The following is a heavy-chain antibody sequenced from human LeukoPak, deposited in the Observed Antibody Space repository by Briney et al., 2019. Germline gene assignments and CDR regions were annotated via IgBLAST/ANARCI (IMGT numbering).Heavy chain of an antibody. CDR3: ARRTQLNGPLYDILTGYQDAFDI. CDR1: GGSISSYY. Sequence: PSETLSLTCTVSGGSISSYYWSWIRQPPGKGLEWIGYIYYSGSTNYNPSLKSRVTISVDTSKNQFSLKLSSVTAADTAVYYCARRTQLNGPLYDILTGYQDAFDIWGQGTMVTVSS. J-gene: IGHJ3*02. V-gene: IGHV4-59*08. D-gene: IGHD3-9*01. CDR2: IYYSGST.